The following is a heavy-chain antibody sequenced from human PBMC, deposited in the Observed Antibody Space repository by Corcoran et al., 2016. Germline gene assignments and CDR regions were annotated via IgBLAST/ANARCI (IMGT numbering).Heavy chain of an antibody. CDR1: GFTFSNAW. V-gene: IGHV3-15*01. CDR3: TTDTVTTFFDYYYYGMDV. J-gene: IGHJ6*02. CDR2: IKSKTDGGTT. Sequence: EVQLVESGGGVVKPGGSLRLSCAASGFTFSNAWMSWVRQAPGKGLEWVGRIKSKTDGGTTDYAAPVKGRFTISRDDSKNTLYLQMNSLKTEDTAVYYCTTDTVTTFFDYYYYGMDVWGQGTTVTVSS. D-gene: IGHD4-4*01.